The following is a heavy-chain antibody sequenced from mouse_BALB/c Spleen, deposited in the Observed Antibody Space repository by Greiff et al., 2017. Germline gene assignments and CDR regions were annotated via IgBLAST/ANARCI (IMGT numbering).Heavy chain of an antibody. D-gene: IGHD1-2*01. V-gene: IGHV5-6-5*01. CDR1: GFTFSSYA. CDR2: ISSGGST. Sequence: DVMLVESGGGLVKPGGSLKLSCAASGFTFSSYAMSWVRQTPEKRLEWVASISSGGSTYYPDSVKGRFTISRDNARNILYLQMSSLRSEDTAMYYCARDTTATGDYWGQGTTLTVSS. J-gene: IGHJ2*01. CDR3: ARDTTATGDY.